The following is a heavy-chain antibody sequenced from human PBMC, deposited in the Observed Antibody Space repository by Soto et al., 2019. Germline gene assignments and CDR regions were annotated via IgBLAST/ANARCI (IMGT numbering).Heavy chain of an antibody. J-gene: IGHJ6*02. CDR2: INPSGGST. V-gene: IGHV1-46*01. CDR1: GYTFTSYY. CDR3: ARDHPPQTPRLGELPGGMDV. Sequence: ASVKVSCKASGYTFTSYYMHWVRQAPGQGLEWMGIINPSGGSTSYAQKFQGRVTMTRDTSTSTVYMELSSLRSEDTAVYYCARDHPPQTPRLGELPGGMDVWGQGTTVTVSS. D-gene: IGHD1-26*01.